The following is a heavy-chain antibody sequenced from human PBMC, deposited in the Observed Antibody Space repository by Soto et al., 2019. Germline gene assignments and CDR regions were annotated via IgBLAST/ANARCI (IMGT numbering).Heavy chain of an antibody. CDR3: ARDQRYYRNFDI. V-gene: IGHV4-61*01. J-gene: IGHJ3*02. CDR2: IYYSGST. Sequence: QVQLQESGPGLVKPSETLSLTCTVSGGSVSSGSYYWSWIRQPPGKGLEWIGYIYYSGSTNYNPALQSRVTISVDTSKNQFSLKLSSVTAADTAVYYCARDQRYYRNFDIWGQGTMVTVSS. D-gene: IGHD3-10*01. CDR1: GGSVSSGSYY.